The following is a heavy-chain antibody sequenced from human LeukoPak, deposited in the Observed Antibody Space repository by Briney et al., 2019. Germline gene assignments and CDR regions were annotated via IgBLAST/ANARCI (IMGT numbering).Heavy chain of an antibody. CDR3: ARDREYQPYIH. J-gene: IGHJ4*02. CDR2: INPNSGGT. CDR1: GYTFTGYY. V-gene: IGHV1-2*02. D-gene: IGHD2-2*01. Sequence: GASVKVSCKVSGYTFTGYYMHWVRQAPGQGFGWMGWINPNSGGTNYAQKFQGRVTMTRDTSISTAYMELSRLRSDDTAVYYCARDREYQPYIHWGQGTLVTVSS.